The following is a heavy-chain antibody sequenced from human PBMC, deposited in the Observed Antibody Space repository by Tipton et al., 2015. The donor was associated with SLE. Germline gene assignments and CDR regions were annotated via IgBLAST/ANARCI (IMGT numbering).Heavy chain of an antibody. CDR3: AKADYYGSGSSLDWFDP. D-gene: IGHD3-10*01. CDR2: ISGSGDST. Sequence: WIRQSPGKGLQWVSAISGSGDSTYYTDSVKGRFTISRDSSKNTVYLQMNSLRAEDTAVYYCAKADYYGSGSSLDWFDPWGQGTLVTVSS. J-gene: IGHJ5*02. V-gene: IGHV3-23*01.